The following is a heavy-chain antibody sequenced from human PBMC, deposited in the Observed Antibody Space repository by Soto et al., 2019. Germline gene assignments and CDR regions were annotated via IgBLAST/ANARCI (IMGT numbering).Heavy chain of an antibody. Sequence: GGSLRLSCASSGFTVGTNYMTWVRQAPGKGLEWVSVIYAGGSRYYADSVKGRFTISRDISKNTQYLQMDSLRAEDTAVYYCERVPFGGNWFDPWGQGTLVTVSS. CDR3: ERVPFGGNWFDP. CDR2: IYAGGSR. D-gene: IGHD3-10*01. J-gene: IGHJ5*02. V-gene: IGHV3-66*01. CDR1: GFTVGTNY.